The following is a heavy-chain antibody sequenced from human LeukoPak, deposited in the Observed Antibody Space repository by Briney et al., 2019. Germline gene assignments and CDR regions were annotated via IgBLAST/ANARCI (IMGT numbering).Heavy chain of an antibody. CDR2: ISGSGDNT. Sequence: GGSLRLSCAASGLTFSSHAMSWVRQTPGNGLEWVSLISGSGDNTYYADSVKGRFTISRDNSKNTLYLQMNSLRAEDTAVYYCAKEGIVVVPAAIFYYFDYWGQGTLVTVSS. CDR3: AKEGIVVVPAAIFYYFDY. V-gene: IGHV3-23*01. D-gene: IGHD2-2*02. J-gene: IGHJ4*02. CDR1: GLTFSSHA.